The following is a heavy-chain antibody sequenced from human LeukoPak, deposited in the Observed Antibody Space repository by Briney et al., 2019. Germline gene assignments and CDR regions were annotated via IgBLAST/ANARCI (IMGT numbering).Heavy chain of an antibody. D-gene: IGHD6-13*01. J-gene: IGHJ4*02. CDR1: GFTFSTYG. CDR2: IWFDGSDK. CDR3: ARACCGSSWSTIGNFDY. V-gene: IGHV3-33*01. Sequence: PGGSLRLSCAASGFTFSTYGMHWVRQAPGKGLEWVALIWFDGSDKYYADSVKGRFTISRDNSKNTLYLQMNSLRAEDTAVYFCARACCGSSWSTIGNFDYWGQGTLVTVSS.